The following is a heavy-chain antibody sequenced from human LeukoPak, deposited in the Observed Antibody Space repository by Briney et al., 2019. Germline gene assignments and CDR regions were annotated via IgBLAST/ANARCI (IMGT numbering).Heavy chain of an antibody. Sequence: GASVKASCKASGYTFTSYGISWVRQAPGQGLEWMGWISAYNGNTNYAQKLQGRVTMTTDTSTSTAYMELRSLRSDDTAVYYCARSVPLSSGWYYFDYWGQGTLVTVSS. J-gene: IGHJ4*02. CDR3: ARSVPLSSGWYYFDY. V-gene: IGHV1-18*01. CDR2: ISAYNGNT. CDR1: GYTFTSYG. D-gene: IGHD6-19*01.